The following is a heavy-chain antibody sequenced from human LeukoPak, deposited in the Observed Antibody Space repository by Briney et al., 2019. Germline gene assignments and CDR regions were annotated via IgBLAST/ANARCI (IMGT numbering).Heavy chain of an antibody. J-gene: IGHJ4*02. CDR1: GGSISGYH. CDR2: IYYSGST. CDR3: ARGGDSGYDYLDY. Sequence: SETLSLTCTVSGGSISGYHWSWTRQPPGKGLEWIGYIYYSGSTKYNPSLKSRVTISVDTSKNQFSLRLSSVTAADTAVYYCARGGDSGYDYLDYWGQGTLVTVSS. V-gene: IGHV4-59*08. D-gene: IGHD5-12*01.